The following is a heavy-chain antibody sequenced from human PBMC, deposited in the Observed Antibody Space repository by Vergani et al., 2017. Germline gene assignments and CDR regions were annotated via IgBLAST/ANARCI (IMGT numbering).Heavy chain of an antibody. CDR2: IIPILGIA. D-gene: IGHD3-16*02. J-gene: IGHJ2*01. CDR1: GGTFSSYA. V-gene: IGHV1-69*04. CDR3: ARDEIGXAAFVYSYTRIDWYFDL. Sequence: QVQLVQSGAEVKKPGSSVKVSCKASGGTFSSYAISWVRQAPGQGLEWMGRIIPILGIANYAQKFQGRVTITADKSTSTASMALSSLRSEDTAVYYCARDEIGXAAFVYSYTRIDWYFDLWGRGTLVTVSS.